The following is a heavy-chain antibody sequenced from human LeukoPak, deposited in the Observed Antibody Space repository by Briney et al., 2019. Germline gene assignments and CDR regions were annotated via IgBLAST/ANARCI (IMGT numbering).Heavy chain of an antibody. Sequence: GGSLRLSCAASGFTFSSYWMSWVRQAPGKGLEWVANIKQDGSEKYYVDSVKGRFTISRDNAKNSLYLQMNSLRAEDTAVYYCASEGYSGLGDAFDIWGQGTMVTVSS. J-gene: IGHJ3*02. CDR2: IKQDGSEK. CDR1: GFTFSSYW. D-gene: IGHD5-12*01. V-gene: IGHV3-7*01. CDR3: ASEGYSGLGDAFDI.